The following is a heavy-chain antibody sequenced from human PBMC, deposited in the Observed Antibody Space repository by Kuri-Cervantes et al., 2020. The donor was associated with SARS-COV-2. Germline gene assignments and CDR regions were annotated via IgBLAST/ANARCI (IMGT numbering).Heavy chain of an antibody. CDR2: ISYDGSNK. CDR3: ARDSEYDILTGGDYYMDV. Sequence: GESLKISCAASGFTFSSYAMHWVRQAPGKGLEWVAVISYDGSNKYYADSVKGRFTISRDNSKNTLYLQMNSLRAEDTAVYYCARDSEYDILTGGDYYMDVWGKGTTVTVSS. J-gene: IGHJ6*03. CDR1: GFTFSSYA. V-gene: IGHV3-30*01. D-gene: IGHD3-9*01.